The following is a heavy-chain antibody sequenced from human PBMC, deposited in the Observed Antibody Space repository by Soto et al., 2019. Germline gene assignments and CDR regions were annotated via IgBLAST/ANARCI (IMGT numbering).Heavy chain of an antibody. D-gene: IGHD3-10*01. Sequence: QVQLVQSGAEVKKPGASVKVSCKASGYTFSTYTMHWVRQAPGQRLEWMGCINAGNGNTEYSQKFQGRVTITRDTSASKAYMELSSLRSEDTAVYYCARDRYYGSGRYNHFDFWGQGTLVTVSS. CDR1: GYTFSTYT. J-gene: IGHJ4*02. CDR2: INAGNGNT. V-gene: IGHV1-3*01. CDR3: ARDRYYGSGRYNHFDF.